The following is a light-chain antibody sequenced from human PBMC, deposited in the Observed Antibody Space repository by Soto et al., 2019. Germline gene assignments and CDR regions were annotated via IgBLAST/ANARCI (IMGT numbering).Light chain of an antibody. CDR2: GNS. CDR1: SSNIGAGYD. Sequence: QSVLTQPPSVSGAPGQRVTISCTGSSSNIGAGYDGHWYQQLPGTAPKLLIYGNSNRPSGVPDRFSGSKSGTSASLAITGLEAEDEADYYCQSYDSGLSGYVFGTGTKLTVL. V-gene: IGLV1-40*01. J-gene: IGLJ1*01. CDR3: QSYDSGLSGYV.